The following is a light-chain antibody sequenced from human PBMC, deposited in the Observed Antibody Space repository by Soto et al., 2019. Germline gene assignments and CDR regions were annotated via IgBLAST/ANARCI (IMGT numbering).Light chain of an antibody. CDR2: DVT. Sequence: QSALTQPRSVSGSPGQSVTISCTGTSSDVGVYNYVSWYQQHPGKAPKLMIYDVTKRPSGVPDRFSGSKSANTASLTISGLQAEDEADYYCCPYAGSYTFVFGTGTKVTVL. J-gene: IGLJ1*01. CDR1: SSDVGVYNY. V-gene: IGLV2-11*01. CDR3: CPYAGSYTFV.